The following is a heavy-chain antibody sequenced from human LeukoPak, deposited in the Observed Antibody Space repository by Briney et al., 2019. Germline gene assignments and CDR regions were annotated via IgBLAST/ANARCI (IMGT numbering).Heavy chain of an antibody. CDR1: GFTFSSYA. D-gene: IGHD5-24*01. CDR3: ARDLTPLIQLWPRSLDYNYGMDV. CDR2: ISGSGGST. J-gene: IGHJ6*02. V-gene: IGHV3-23*01. Sequence: PGGSLRLSCAASGFTFSSYAMSWVRQAPGKGLEWVSAISGSGGSTYYADSVKGRFTISRDNSKNTLYLQMNSLRAEDTAVYYCARDLTPLIQLWPRSLDYNYGMDVWGQGTTVTVSS.